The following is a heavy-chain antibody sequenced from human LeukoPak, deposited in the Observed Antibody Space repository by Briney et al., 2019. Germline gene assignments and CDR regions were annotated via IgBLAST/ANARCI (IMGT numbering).Heavy chain of an antibody. CDR2: INHSGST. CDR1: GGSFSGYY. CDR3: ARGVVLAVVFWFDP. D-gene: IGHD3-9*01. J-gene: IGHJ5*02. V-gene: IGHV4-34*01. Sequence: RTSETLSLTCAVYGGSFSGYYWSWIRQPPGKGLEWIGEINHSGSTNYNPSLKSRVTISVDTSKNQFSLKLSSVTAADTAVYYCARGVVLAVVFWFDPWGQGTLVTVSS.